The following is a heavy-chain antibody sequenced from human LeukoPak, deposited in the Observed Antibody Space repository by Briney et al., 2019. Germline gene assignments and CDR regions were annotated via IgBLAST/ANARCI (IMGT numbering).Heavy chain of an antibody. V-gene: IGHV4-30-4*01. J-gene: IGHJ1*01. CDR2: IYYSGST. CDR1: GGSISSGDYY. D-gene: IGHD2-15*01. CDR3: ARAKKVVAAGYFQH. Sequence: SETLSLTCTVSGGSISSGDYYWSWIRQPPGKGLEWIGYIYYSGSTYYNPSLKSRVTISVDTSKNQFSPKLSSVTAADTAVYYCARAKKVVAAGYFQHWGQGTLVTVSS.